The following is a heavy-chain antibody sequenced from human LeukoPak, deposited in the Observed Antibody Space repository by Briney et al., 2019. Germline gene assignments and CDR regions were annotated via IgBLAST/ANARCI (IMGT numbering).Heavy chain of an antibody. CDR2: IIPIFGTA. D-gene: IGHD5-12*01. CDR3: ARDGGLRRSAVDY. J-gene: IGHJ4*02. V-gene: IGHV1-69*13. CDR1: GGTFSSYA. Sequence: AASVNVSCTASGGTFSSYAISWVRQAPGQGLEWMGGIIPIFGTANYAQKFQGRVTITADESTSTAYMELSSLRSEDTAVYYCARDGGLRRSAVDYWGQGTLVTVSS.